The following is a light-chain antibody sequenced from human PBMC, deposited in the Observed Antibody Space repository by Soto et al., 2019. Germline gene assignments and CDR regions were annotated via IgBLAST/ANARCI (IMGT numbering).Light chain of an antibody. Sequence: IVMTQSPATLSGSPGEMASLSFRASQSVSSKLAWYRQRPGQAPRLVIYDTSTRATGVPARFSGSGSGTEFTLTISSLQSEDFGVYYCQQYNDWFSITFGQGTRLEIK. CDR3: QQYNDWFSIT. CDR1: QSVSSK. V-gene: IGKV3-15*01. CDR2: DTS. J-gene: IGKJ5*01.